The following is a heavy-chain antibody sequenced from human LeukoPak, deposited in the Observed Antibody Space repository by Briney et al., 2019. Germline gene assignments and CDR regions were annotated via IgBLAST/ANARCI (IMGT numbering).Heavy chain of an antibody. Sequence: GASVNVSCKASGYTFTSYYMHWVRQAPGQGLEWMGRINPNSGGTNYAQKFQGRVTMTRDTSISTAYMELSRLRSDDTAVYHCASHNYYDSSDWGQGTLVTVSS. D-gene: IGHD3-22*01. CDR1: GYTFTSYY. J-gene: IGHJ4*02. CDR3: ASHNYYDSSD. CDR2: INPNSGGT. V-gene: IGHV1-2*06.